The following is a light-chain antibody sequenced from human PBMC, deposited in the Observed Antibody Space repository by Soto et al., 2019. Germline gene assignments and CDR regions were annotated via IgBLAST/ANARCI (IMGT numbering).Light chain of an antibody. CDR2: GAS. CDR1: QSVRGN. J-gene: IGKJ5*01. CDR3: QQYNNWPFIT. Sequence: VMTQSPATLSVSAGERSALSCGASQSVRGNLAWYQQKPGQSPRLLIYGASSRATGIPVRFSGSGSGTEFTLTISSLQSEDFAVYYCQQYNNWPFITFGQGTRLEIK. V-gene: IGKV3-15*01.